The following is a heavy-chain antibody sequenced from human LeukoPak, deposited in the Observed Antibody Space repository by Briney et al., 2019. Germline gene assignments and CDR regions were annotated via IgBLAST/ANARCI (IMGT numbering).Heavy chain of an antibody. CDR2: ISTSGGST. Sequence: PGGSLRLSCAASGFTFSSYAMSWVRQAPGKGLEWVSTISTSGGSTYYADSVKGRFTISRDNSKNTLYLQMNSLRAEDTAVYYCAKFGWGSSSWYSDYWGQGTLVTVSS. CDR1: GFTFSSYA. D-gene: IGHD6-13*01. CDR3: AKFGWGSSSWYSDY. J-gene: IGHJ4*02. V-gene: IGHV3-23*01.